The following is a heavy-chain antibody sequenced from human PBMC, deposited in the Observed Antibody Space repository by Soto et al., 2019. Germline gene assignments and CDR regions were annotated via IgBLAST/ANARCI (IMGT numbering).Heavy chain of an antibody. Sequence: SETLSLTCSVSGGSINSSSYFWGWVRQPPGKGLEWIGSIYYSGSTYYNPSLRSRVTISVDTSKNQFSLKLSSVTAADTAVFYCARDHSSGSRNRSDPWYQG. V-gene: IGHV4-39*02. D-gene: IGHD6-19*01. CDR1: GGSINSSSYF. CDR2: IYYSGST. J-gene: IGHJ5*02. CDR3: ARDHSSGSRNRSDP.